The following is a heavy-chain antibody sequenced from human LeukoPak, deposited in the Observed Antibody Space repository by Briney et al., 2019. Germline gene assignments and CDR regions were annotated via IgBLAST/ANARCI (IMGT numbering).Heavy chain of an antibody. CDR3: AGFGELSEVSWFDP. Sequence: SETLPLTCTVSGGSISSYYWSWIRQPPGKGLEWIGYIYYSGSSNYNPSLKSRVTISVDTSKNQFSLKLSSVTAADTAVYYCAGFGELSEVSWFDPWGQGTLV. CDR2: IYYSGSS. CDR1: GGSISSYY. D-gene: IGHD3-10*01. V-gene: IGHV4-59*01. J-gene: IGHJ5*02.